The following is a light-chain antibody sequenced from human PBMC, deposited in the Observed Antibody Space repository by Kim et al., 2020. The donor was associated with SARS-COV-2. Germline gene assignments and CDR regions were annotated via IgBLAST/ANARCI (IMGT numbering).Light chain of an antibody. J-gene: IGKJ1*01. V-gene: IGKV1-5*03. CDR3: QQYNSYPWT. CDR1: QSISSW. CDR2: KAS. Sequence: ASGGDRVTITCRASQSISSWLAWYQQKPGKAPKLLIYKASSLESGVPSRFSGSGSGTEFTLTISSLQPDDFATYHCQQYNSYPWTFGQGTKVDIK.